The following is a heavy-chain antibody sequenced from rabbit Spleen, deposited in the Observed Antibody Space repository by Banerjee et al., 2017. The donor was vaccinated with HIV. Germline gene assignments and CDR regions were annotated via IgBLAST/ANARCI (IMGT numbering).Heavy chain of an antibody. CDR1: GFSFSSSDW. Sequence: QQQLVESGGDLVKPGASLTLTCTASGFSFSSSDWIYWVRQAPGKGLEWIGYIDPVFGSTYYANWAKGRFTISKTSSTTVTLQLSSLTVADTATYFCARSDFLDNGSRLNLWGQGTLVTVS. CDR2: IDPVFGST. D-gene: IGHD5-1*01. CDR3: ARSDFLDNGSRLNL. J-gene: IGHJ3*01. V-gene: IGHV1S45*01.